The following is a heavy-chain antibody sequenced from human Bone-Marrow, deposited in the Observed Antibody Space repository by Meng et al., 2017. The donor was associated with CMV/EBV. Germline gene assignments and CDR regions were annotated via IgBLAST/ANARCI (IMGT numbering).Heavy chain of an antibody. V-gene: IGHV3-13*03. CDR3: ARDYCSSTSCYSYYYGMDV. CDR1: GFTFSSYD. CDR2: IGTAGDT. Sequence: GGSLRLSCAACGFTFSSYDMHWVRQATGKGLEWVSAIGTAGDTYYPGSVKGQFTISRENAKNSLYLQMNSLRAEDTAVYYCARDYCSSTSCYSYYYGMDVWGQGTTVTVSS. J-gene: IGHJ6*02. D-gene: IGHD2-2*02.